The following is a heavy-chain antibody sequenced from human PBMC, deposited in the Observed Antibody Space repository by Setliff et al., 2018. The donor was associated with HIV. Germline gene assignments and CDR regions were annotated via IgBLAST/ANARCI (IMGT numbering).Heavy chain of an antibody. D-gene: IGHD3-22*01. J-gene: IGHJ3*02. V-gene: IGHV1-69*13. CDR1: GGTFSNYG. CDR3: ARGLTRITMIVVVWSAFDI. Sequence: SVKVSCKPSGGTFSNYGISWVRQAPGQGFEWMGGIIPIFGTANYAQKFQGRVTITADESTSTAYMELSSLRSEDTAVYYCARGLTRITMIVVVWSAFDIWGQGTMVTVSS. CDR2: IIPIFGTA.